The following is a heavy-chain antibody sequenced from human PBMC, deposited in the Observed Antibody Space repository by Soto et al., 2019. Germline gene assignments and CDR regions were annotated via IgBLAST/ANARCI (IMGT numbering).Heavy chain of an antibody. Sequence: GGSLRLSXAASGFTFSSYAMSWVRQAPGKGLEWVSAISGSGGSTYYADSVKGRFTISRDNSKNTLYLQMNSLRAEDTAVYYCAKPWGYCSRGSCPNSPDPDQYYFDYWGQGTLVTVSS. CDR1: GFTFSSYA. V-gene: IGHV3-23*01. CDR3: AKPWGYCSRGSCPNSPDPDQYYFDY. D-gene: IGHD2-15*01. CDR2: ISGSGGST. J-gene: IGHJ4*02.